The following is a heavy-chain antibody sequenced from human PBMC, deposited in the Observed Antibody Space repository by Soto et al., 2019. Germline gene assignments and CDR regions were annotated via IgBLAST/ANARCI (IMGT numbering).Heavy chain of an antibody. CDR1: GDSVSSNSAA. V-gene: IGHV6-1*01. CDR3: ARDSSPYRIAAAENWFDP. CDR2: TYYRSKWYN. Sequence: KQSQTLSLTCAISGDSVSSNSAAWNWIRQSPSRGLEWLGRTYYRSKWYNDYAVSVKSRITINPDTSKNQFSLQLNSVTPEDTAVYYCARDSSPYRIAAAENWFDPWGQGTLVTVSS. D-gene: IGHD6-13*01. J-gene: IGHJ5*02.